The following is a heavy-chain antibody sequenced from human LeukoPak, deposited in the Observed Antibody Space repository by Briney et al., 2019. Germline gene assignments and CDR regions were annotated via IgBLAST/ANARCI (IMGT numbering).Heavy chain of an antibody. CDR3: ARGGSRVGATDYYFDY. Sequence: GGSLRLSCAASGFTFSSYEMNWVRQAPGKGLEWVSYISSSGSTIYYAAYVKGRFTISRDNDKNSLYLQMNSLRAEDTAVYYCARGGSRVGATDYYFDYWGQGPLVTVSS. CDR1: GFTFSSYE. CDR2: ISSSGSTI. V-gene: IGHV3-48*03. J-gene: IGHJ4*02. D-gene: IGHD1-26*01.